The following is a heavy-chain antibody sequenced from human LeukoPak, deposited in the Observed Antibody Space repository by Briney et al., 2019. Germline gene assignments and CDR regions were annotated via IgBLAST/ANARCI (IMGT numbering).Heavy chain of an antibody. CDR1: GGTFSSYA. Sequence: SVKVSCKASGGTFSSYAISWVRQAPGQGLEWMGGIIPIFGTANYAQKFQGRVTITTDESTSTAYMELSSLRSDDTAVYYCARDTTYYYDSSGYQYYFDYWGQGTLVTVSS. V-gene: IGHV1-69*05. CDR2: IIPIFGTA. CDR3: ARDTTYYYDSSGYQYYFDY. J-gene: IGHJ4*02. D-gene: IGHD3-22*01.